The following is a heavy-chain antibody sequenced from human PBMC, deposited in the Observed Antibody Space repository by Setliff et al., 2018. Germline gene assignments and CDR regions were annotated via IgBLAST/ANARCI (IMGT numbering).Heavy chain of an antibody. V-gene: IGHV4-59*10. CDR1: GESFSNNY. Sequence: PSETLSLTCRVYGESFSNNYWSWIRQPPGKGMEWIGSVYTSGSTNYNPSLKSRVTMSVDTSKNQFSLKLSSVTAADTAVYYCRFWSGYLKNDFWGQGTLVTAPQ. CDR3: RFWSGYLKNDF. J-gene: IGHJ4*02. CDR2: VYTSGST. D-gene: IGHD3-3*01.